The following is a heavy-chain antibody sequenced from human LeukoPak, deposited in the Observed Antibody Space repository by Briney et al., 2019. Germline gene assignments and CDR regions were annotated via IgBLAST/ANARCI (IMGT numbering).Heavy chain of an antibody. CDR2: INHSGST. CDR3: ARGVAGRGFDP. J-gene: IGHJ5*02. D-gene: IGHD6-19*01. CDR1: GGSFSGYY. Sequence: SETLSLTCAVYGGSFSGYYWSWIRQPPGKGLEWIGEINHSGSTNYNPSLKSRVTISVDTSKNQFSLKLSSVTAADTAVYYCARGVAGRGFDPWGQGTLVTVSS. V-gene: IGHV4-34*01.